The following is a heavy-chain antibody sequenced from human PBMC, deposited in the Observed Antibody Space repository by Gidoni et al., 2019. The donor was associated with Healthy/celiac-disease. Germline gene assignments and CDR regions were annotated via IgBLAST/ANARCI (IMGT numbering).Heavy chain of an antibody. CDR3: ATDNSHSFPPAAASYYYYGMDV. D-gene: IGHD2-2*01. J-gene: IGHJ6*02. CDR2: FDPEDGET. CDR1: GYTLTELS. V-gene: IGHV1-24*01. Sequence: QVQLVQSGAEGTKPGASVKVSCKVSGYTLTELSMHWVRQAPGKGLEWMGGFDPEDGETIYAQKFQGRVTMTEDTSTDTAYMELSSLRSEDTAVYYCATDNSHSFPPAAASYYYYGMDVWGQGTTVTVSS.